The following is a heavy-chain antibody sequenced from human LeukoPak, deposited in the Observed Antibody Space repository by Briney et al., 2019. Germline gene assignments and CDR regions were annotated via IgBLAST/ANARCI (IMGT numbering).Heavy chain of an antibody. J-gene: IGHJ4*02. D-gene: IGHD3-22*01. V-gene: IGHV3-23*01. CDR1: GFTVSSNY. CDR3: ARDRGRYYDSRGFYWGYYFDS. Sequence: PGGSLRLSCAASGFTVSSNYMSWVRQAPGKGLEWVSTISGDTTATYYADSVKGRFTISRDNSKDTLYLQMSSVRVDDTAVYYCARDRGRYYDSRGFYWGYYFDSWGQGILVTVST. CDR2: ISGDTTAT.